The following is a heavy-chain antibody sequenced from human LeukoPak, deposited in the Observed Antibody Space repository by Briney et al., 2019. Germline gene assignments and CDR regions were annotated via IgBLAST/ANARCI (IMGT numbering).Heavy chain of an antibody. CDR2: IIPIFGTA. V-gene: IGHV1-69*06. CDR3: ARGLTYDSSGYYYPADYYYMDV. Sequence: ASVKVSCKASGGTFSSYAISWVRQAPGQGLEWMGGIIPIFGTANYAQKFQGRVTITADKSTSTAYMELSSLRSEDTAVYYCARGLTYDSSGYYYPADYYYMDVWGKGTTVTVSS. J-gene: IGHJ6*03. D-gene: IGHD3-22*01. CDR1: GGTFSSYA.